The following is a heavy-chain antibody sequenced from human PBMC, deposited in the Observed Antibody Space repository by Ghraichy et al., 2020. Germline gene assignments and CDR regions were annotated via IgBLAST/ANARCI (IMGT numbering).Heavy chain of an antibody. CDR1: GFTFSSYS. D-gene: IGHD6-13*01. Sequence: GESLNISCAASGFTFSSYSMNWVRQAPGKGLEWVSSISSSSSYIYYADSVKGRFTISRDNAKNSLYLQMNSLRAEDTAVYYCARAGRSSSWYPLNEEGYYYYGMDVWGQGTTVTVSS. V-gene: IGHV3-21*01. CDR3: ARAGRSSSWYPLNEEGYYYYGMDV. CDR2: ISSSSSYI. J-gene: IGHJ6*02.